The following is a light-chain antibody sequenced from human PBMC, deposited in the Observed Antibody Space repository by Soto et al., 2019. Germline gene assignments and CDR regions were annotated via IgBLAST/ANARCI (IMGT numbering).Light chain of an antibody. J-gene: IGKJ1*01. CDR2: LAS. Sequence: DIVMTQSPLSLPVTPGEPAAISCSSSQSLLHSNGNNYLDWYVQKPGQSRQLVIYLASNRVSGVPARMSDSGSGADFTLKISRVEAEDVGVYYCMHTLQPPRTFGNGTKVEIK. CDR3: MHTLQPPRT. V-gene: IGKV2-28*01. CDR1: QSLLHSNGNNY.